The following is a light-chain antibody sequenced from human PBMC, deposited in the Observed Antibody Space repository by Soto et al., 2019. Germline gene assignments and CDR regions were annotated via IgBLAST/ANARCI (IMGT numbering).Light chain of an antibody. CDR3: MQALQTRGLT. Sequence: DIVMTQSPLSLPVTPGEPASISCRSSQSLLHSNGYNYLDWYLQKPGQSPRLLIYLGSNRASGVPDRFSGSGSGTDFTLKISRVEAEDVGVYYCMQALQTRGLTFGPGTKVDIK. J-gene: IGKJ3*01. CDR2: LGS. V-gene: IGKV2-28*01. CDR1: QSLLHSNGYNY.